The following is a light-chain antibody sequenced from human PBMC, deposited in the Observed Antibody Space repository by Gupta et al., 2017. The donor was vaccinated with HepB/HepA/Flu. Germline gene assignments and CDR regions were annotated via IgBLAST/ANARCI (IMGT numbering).Light chain of an antibody. CDR2: SAS. CDR1: QSIRNY. CDR3: QQCLTTPIT. Sequence: DIQMTQSPSSLSASVGDRVTITCRASQSIRNYLNWYQHKPGKAPKLLIYSASTLQNEVPSRFSGSGSGTEFTLTSSSLQPEDFAAYYCQQCLTTPITFGQGTRLELK. V-gene: IGKV1-39*01. J-gene: IGKJ5*01.